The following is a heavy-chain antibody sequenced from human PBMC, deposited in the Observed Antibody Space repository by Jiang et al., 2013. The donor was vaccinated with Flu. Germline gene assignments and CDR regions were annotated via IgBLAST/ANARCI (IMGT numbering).Heavy chain of an antibody. Sequence: QSGSELKKPGASVKVSCKASGYPFTRHAMNWVRQAPGQGLECMGWINTNTGSPTYAQGFTGRFVFSLDTSASTAYLQISSLKAGDTAVYYCAGKFCSGNSCFHYWGQGPWSPSP. V-gene: IGHV7-4-1*02. CDR2: INTNTGSP. J-gene: IGHJ4*03. CDR3: AGKFCSGNSCFHY. CDR1: GYPFTRHA. D-gene: IGHD2-15*01.